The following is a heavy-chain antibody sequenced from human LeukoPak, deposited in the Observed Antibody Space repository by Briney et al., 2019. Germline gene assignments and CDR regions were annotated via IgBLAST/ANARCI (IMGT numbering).Heavy chain of an antibody. CDR1: GYSISSGYY. V-gene: IGHV4-38-2*01. CDR2: IHHSGST. CDR3: ARQSGPAAIYYYYYMDV. Sequence: SETLSLTCAVSGYSISSGYYWGWIRQPPGKGLEWIGSIHHSGSTYYNPSLKSRVTISVDTSKNQFSLKLSSVTAADTAVYYCARQSGPAAIYYYYYMDVWGKGTTVTVSS. J-gene: IGHJ6*03. D-gene: IGHD2-2*01.